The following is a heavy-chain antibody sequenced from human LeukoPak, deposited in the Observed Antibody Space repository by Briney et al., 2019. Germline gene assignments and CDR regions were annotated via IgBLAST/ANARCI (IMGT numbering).Heavy chain of an antibody. J-gene: IGHJ4*02. V-gene: IGHV3-43*02. CDR2: ISGDGGST. Sequence: GGSLRLSCATSGFTFDDYAMHWVRQAPGKGLEWVSLISGDGGSTYYADSVKGRFTISRDNSKNSLYLQMNSLRTEDTALYYCAKDIGLEGATHFDYWGQGTLVTVSS. CDR3: AKDIGLEGATHFDY. CDR1: GFTFDDYA. D-gene: IGHD1-26*01.